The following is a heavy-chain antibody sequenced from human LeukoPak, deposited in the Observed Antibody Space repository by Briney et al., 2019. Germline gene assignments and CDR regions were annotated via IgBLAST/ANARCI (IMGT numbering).Heavy chain of an antibody. Sequence: KPSETLSLTCTVSGESINPYYWNWIRLSAGKGLEWIGHIYKSGTTNFNPSLTSRVTMSLDTSRNQFSLKLRSVTAADTAVYFCARSFLDYMDVWGKGTTVTVSS. J-gene: IGHJ6*03. V-gene: IGHV4-4*07. CDR1: GESINPYY. CDR2: IYKSGTT. D-gene: IGHD2/OR15-2a*01. CDR3: ARSFLDYMDV.